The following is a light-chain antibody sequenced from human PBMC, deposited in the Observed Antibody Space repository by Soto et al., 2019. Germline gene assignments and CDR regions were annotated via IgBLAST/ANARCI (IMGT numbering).Light chain of an antibody. Sequence: EIVMTHSPGARSVSPGEAATLSCMASQRVGGNLAWYQQKPGQAPRLLIYHASTRATGIPARFSGSGSGTDFTLTISSLQSEDFAFFYCQQYDNWPRTFGQGTKVDIK. V-gene: IGKV3-15*01. CDR2: HAS. J-gene: IGKJ1*01. CDR3: QQYDNWPRT. CDR1: QRVGGN.